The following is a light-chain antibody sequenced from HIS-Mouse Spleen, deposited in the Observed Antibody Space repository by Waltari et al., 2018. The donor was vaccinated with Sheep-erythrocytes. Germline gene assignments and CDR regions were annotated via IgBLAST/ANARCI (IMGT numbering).Light chain of an antibody. J-gene: IGKJ2*01. CDR3: QQYYSFPYT. CDR2: AAS. CDR1: QGISSY. V-gene: IGKV1D-8*02. Sequence: AIWMTQSPSLLSASTGDRVTISCLMSQGISSYLAWYQQKPGKGPELLIYAASTFQSGVPSMFSGSGSGTDFTLTISCLQSEDFATYYCQQYYSFPYTFGQGTKLEIK.